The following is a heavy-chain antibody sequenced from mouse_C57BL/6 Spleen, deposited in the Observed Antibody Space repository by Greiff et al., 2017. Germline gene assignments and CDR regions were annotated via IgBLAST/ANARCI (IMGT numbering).Heavy chain of an antibody. J-gene: IGHJ1*03. CDR1: GYTFTDHT. CDR3: ARWLRPWYFDV. Sequence: QVQLKESDAELVKPGASVKISCKVSGYTFTDHTIHWMKQRPEQGLEWIGYIYPRDGSTKYNETLKGKATLTADKSSSTDYMQLSSLTSEDSAFYFWARWLRPWYFDVWGTGTTVTVSS. CDR2: IYPRDGST. D-gene: IGHD2-2*01. V-gene: IGHV1-78*01.